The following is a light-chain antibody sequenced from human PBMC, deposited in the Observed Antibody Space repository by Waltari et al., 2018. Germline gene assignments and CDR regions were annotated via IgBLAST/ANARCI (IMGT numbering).Light chain of an antibody. V-gene: IGKV3-20*01. J-gene: IGKJ2*01. CDR1: QSLSKKY. CDR3: QQYGSSVMYT. Sequence: VLTQSPGTLSLSPGARVTLSCRASQSLSKKYLAWYQQKPGQAPRLLIYGASSRAAGIPDRFSGSESGTDFTLTISRLEPEDFAMYYCQQYGSSVMYTFGQGTKLEIK. CDR2: GAS.